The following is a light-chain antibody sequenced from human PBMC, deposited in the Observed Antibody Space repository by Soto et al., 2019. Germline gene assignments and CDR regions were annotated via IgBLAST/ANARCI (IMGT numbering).Light chain of an antibody. CDR2: AAS. V-gene: IGKV1-39*01. CDR1: QSISSY. Sequence: GDRVPIPCRASQSISSYLNWYQQKPGKAPKLLIYAASSLQSGVPSRLSGSGSGTDFTLTISSLQPEDFATYYCQQSYSTPLTFGGGTKVDIK. J-gene: IGKJ4*01. CDR3: QQSYSTPLT.